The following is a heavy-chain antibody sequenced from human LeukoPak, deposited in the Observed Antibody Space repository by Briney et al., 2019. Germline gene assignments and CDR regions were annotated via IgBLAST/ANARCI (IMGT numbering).Heavy chain of an antibody. D-gene: IGHD3-3*01. J-gene: IGHJ4*02. Sequence: SETLSLTCTVSGGSISSGDYYWSWIRQPPGKGLEWIGYIYYSGSTNYNPSLKSRVTISVDTSKNQFSLKLSSVTAADTAVYYCARHLTYYDFWSGSTAPPYFDYWGQGTLVTVSS. V-gene: IGHV4-61*08. CDR1: GGSISSGDYY. CDR3: ARHLTYYDFWSGSTAPPYFDY. CDR2: IYYSGST.